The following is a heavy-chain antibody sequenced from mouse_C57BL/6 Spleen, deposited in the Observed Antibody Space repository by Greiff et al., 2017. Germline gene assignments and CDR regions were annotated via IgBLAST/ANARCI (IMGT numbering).Heavy chain of an antibody. CDR2: IDPSDSYT. CDR1: GYTFTSYW. Sequence: QVQLQQPGAELVMPGASVKLSCKASGYTFTSYWMHWVKPRTGQGLEWIGEIDPSDSYTTYNQKFKGKSTLTVDKSSSTAYMQLSSLTSEDSAVYYCARSTTVVEGYAMDYWGQGTSVTVSS. CDR3: ARSTTVVEGYAMDY. J-gene: IGHJ4*01. V-gene: IGHV1-69*01. D-gene: IGHD1-1*01.